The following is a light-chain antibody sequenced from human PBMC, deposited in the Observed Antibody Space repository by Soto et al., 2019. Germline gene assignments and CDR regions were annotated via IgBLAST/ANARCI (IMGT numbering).Light chain of an antibody. J-gene: IGKJ5*01. CDR1: QDISSF. CDR2: AAS. Sequence: IQLTQSPSSLSASIGDRVTITCRASQDISSFLAWYQQKAGKAPKLLIYAASTLQSGVPSRFSGSGSGTDFTLTISRLQPEDFATYFCQQLNSYPLTFGQGTRLEIK. CDR3: QQLNSYPLT. V-gene: IGKV1-9*01.